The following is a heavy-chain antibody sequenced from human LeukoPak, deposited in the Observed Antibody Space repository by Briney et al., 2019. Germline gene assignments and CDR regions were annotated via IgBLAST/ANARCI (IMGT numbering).Heavy chain of an antibody. V-gene: IGHV1-69*05. CDR3: ASSRWLRSSPDY. CDR1: GGTFSSYA. D-gene: IGHD5-12*01. J-gene: IGHJ4*02. Sequence: SVKVSCKASGGTFSSYAISWVRQAPGQGLEWMGRIIPIFGTANYAQKFQGRVTITTDESTSTAYMELSSLRSDDTAVYYCASSRWLRSSPDYWGQGTLVTVSS. CDR2: IIPIFGTA.